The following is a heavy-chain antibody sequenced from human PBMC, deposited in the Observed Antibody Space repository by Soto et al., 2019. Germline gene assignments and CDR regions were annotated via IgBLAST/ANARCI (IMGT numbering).Heavy chain of an antibody. CDR3: AKDRRNHHFDS. CDR2: ISGSGGGA. Sequence: EVQLLESGGGLVQPGGSLRLSCAASGFTFSSYAMSWVRQAPGKGLEWVSAISGSGGGAYYAHSVKGRFTISSDNSKNTLYLQMTSLRAEDTAVYYCAKDRRNHHFDSWGHRTLVTVSS. V-gene: IGHV3-23*01. J-gene: IGHJ4*01. CDR1: GFTFSSYA.